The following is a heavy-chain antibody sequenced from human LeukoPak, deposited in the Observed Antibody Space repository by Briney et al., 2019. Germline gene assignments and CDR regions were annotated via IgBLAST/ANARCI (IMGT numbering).Heavy chain of an antibody. V-gene: IGHV1-2*02. CDR3: ARDPSSSWYGGYNY. D-gene: IGHD6-13*01. Sequence: ASVKVSCKASGYTFTGYYMHWVRQAPGQGLEWMGWINPNSGGTNYAQKFQGRVTMTRDTSSSTAYMELSRLRSDDTAVYYGARDPSSSWYGGYNYWGQGTLVTVSS. CDR2: INPNSGGT. CDR1: GYTFTGYY. J-gene: IGHJ4*02.